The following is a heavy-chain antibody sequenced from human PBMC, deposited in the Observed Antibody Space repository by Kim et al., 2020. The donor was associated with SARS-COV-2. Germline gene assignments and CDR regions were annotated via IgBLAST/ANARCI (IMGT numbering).Heavy chain of an antibody. CDR1: GGSISSGSYY. CDR3: ASQNDYYYYGMDV. Sequence: SETLSLTCTVSGGSISSGSYYWSWIRQPAGKGLEWIGRIYTSGSTNYNPSLKSRVTISVDTSKNQFSLKLSSVTAADTAVYYCASQNDYYYYGMDVWGQGTTVTVSS. V-gene: IGHV4-61*02. J-gene: IGHJ6*02. CDR2: IYTSGST.